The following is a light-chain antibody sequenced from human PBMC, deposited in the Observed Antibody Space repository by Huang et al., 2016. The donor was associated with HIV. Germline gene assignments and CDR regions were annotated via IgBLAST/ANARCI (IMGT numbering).Light chain of an antibody. CDR1: QSVNNY. V-gene: IGKV3-11*01. CDR2: DTS. Sequence: EIVLTQSPATLSLSPGERATLSCRASQSVNNYLAWYRQKPGQAPRLLIYDTSKRATGIPARFSGSGSGTDFTLTISRLEPEDFAVYYCQQRSSWPPSFGQGTRLEIK. J-gene: IGKJ2*01. CDR3: QQRSSWPPS.